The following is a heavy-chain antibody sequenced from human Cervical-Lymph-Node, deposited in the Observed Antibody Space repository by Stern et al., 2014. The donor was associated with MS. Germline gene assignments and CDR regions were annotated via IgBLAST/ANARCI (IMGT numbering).Heavy chain of an antibody. CDR2: LNSHSGGA. Sequence: QDQLVESGAEVKKPGASVKVSCKASGHTFTGSYMHWVRQAPGQGLEWMGRLNSHSGGANFAKKFQGRVTMTRDTSISTAYMELSSLRSDDAAVYYCARGNSCSAGSCLLDYWGQGTLVTVSS. V-gene: IGHV1-2*06. D-gene: IGHD2-15*01. J-gene: IGHJ4*02. CDR1: GHTFTGSY. CDR3: ARGNSCSAGSCLLDY.